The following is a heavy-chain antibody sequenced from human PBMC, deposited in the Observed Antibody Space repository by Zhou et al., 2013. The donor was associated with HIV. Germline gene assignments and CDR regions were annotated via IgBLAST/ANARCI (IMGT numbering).Heavy chain of an antibody. CDR2: INPSGGST. J-gene: IGHJ4*02. V-gene: IGHV1-46*02. CDR3: ARQLNFNDSSALGNSFDY. D-gene: IGHD3-22*01. Sequence: QVQLVQSGAEVKKPGASVKVSCKTSGYTFNSYGINWVRQAPGQGLEWMGIINPSGGSTTYAQRFQGRVAMTRDTSTSTVYMELSSLRSEDTAVYYCARQLNFNDSSALGNSFDYWGQGTPVTVSS. CDR1: GYTFNSYG.